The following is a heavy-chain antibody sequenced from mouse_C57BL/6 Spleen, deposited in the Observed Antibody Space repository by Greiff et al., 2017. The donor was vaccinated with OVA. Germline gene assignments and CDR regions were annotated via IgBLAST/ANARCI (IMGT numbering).Heavy chain of an antibody. CDR1: GYTFTDYY. CDR3: ARSLYGYPCDY. J-gene: IGHJ2*01. V-gene: IGHV1-26*01. Sequence: EVQLQQSGPELVKPGASVKISCKASGYTFTDYYMNWVKQSHGKSLEWIGDINPNNGGTSYNQKFKGKATLTVDKSSSTAYMELRSLTSEDSAVYYCARSLYGYPCDYWGQGTTLTVSS. CDR2: INPNNGGT. D-gene: IGHD2-2*01.